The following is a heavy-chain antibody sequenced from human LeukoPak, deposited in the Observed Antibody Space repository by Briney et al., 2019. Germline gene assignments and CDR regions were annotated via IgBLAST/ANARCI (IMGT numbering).Heavy chain of an antibody. D-gene: IGHD2-2*02. J-gene: IGHJ5*02. CDR1: GVTLSSDG. CDR3: ARESPYCSSTSCYKGLDL. Sequence: GRSLRPSCVASGVTLSSDGMHWVRQAPGKGLGWLAVIWYDGSNKYYADSVKGRVTISRDNSKNTVYLQMNSLRDEDTAVYYCARESPYCSSTSCYKGLDLWGQGTLVRVSS. V-gene: IGHV3-33*01. CDR2: IWYDGSNK.